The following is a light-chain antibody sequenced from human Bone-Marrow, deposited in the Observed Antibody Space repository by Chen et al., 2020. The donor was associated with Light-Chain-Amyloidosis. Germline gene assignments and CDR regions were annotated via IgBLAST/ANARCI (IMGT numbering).Light chain of an antibody. V-gene: IGLV3-25*03. Sequence: SYELPQPPSVSVSAGHSAMFTCSGADLPTKYAYWYQQKPGQAPVLVIHRDTERPSGISERFSVSSSGTTATLTISGVQAEDEADYHCQSADSSGTYEVIFGGGTKLTVL. CDR2: RDT. J-gene: IGLJ2*01. CDR1: DLPTKY. CDR3: QSADSSGTYEVI.